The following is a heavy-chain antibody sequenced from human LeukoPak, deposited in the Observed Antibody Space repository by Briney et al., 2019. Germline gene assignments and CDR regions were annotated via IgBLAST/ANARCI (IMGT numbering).Heavy chain of an antibody. D-gene: IGHD3-22*01. J-gene: IGHJ4*02. CDR3: AKPLGGYYRVSGYFDY. Sequence: GGSPRLSCAAYGFTFSSYAMSWVRQAPGKGLEWVSAISGSGGSTYYADSVKGRFTISRDNSKNTLYLQMNSLRAEDTAVYYCAKPLGGYYRVSGYFDYWGQGTLVTVSS. CDR1: GFTFSSYA. V-gene: IGHV3-23*01. CDR2: ISGSGGST.